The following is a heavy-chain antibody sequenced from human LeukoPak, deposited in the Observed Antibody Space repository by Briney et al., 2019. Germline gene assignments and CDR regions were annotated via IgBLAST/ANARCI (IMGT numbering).Heavy chain of an antibody. CDR3: ARGYGDHVGPFYFQH. J-gene: IGHJ1*01. Sequence: GGSLRLSCAASGFTVSTIYMTWVRQAPGKGLEWVSIIYSGGNTYYADSVKGRFTISRDNSKNTLHLQMNSLRVEDTAVYYCARGYGDHVGPFYFQHWGQGTLVTVSS. CDR2: IYSGGNT. CDR1: GFTVSTIY. D-gene: IGHD4-17*01. V-gene: IGHV3-66*01.